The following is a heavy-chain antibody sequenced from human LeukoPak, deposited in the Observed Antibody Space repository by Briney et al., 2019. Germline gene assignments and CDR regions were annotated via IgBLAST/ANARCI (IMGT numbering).Heavy chain of an antibody. V-gene: IGHV3-21*01. CDR2: ISSSSSYI. CDR1: GFTFSSYS. Sequence: GGSLRLSCAASGFTFSSYSMNWVRQAPGKGLEWVSSISSSSSYIYYADSVKGRFTISRDNAKNSLYLQMNSLRAEDTAVYYCARDRAVYSRYDTNFDYWGQGTLVTVSS. J-gene: IGHJ4*02. CDR3: ARDRAVYSRYDTNFDY. D-gene: IGHD5-12*01.